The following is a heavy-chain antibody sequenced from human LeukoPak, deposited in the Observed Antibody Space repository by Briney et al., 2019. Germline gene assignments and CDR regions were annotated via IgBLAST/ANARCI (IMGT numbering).Heavy chain of an antibody. CDR1: GFTFSSYE. V-gene: IGHV3-48*03. CDR2: ISSSGSTI. Sequence: GGSLRLSCAASGFTFSSYEMNWVRQAPGKGLEWVSYISSSGSTIYYADSVKGRFTISRDNAKNSLYLQMNSLRAEDTAVYYCARDGVYSYGHTDYWGQGTLVTVSS. D-gene: IGHD5-18*01. J-gene: IGHJ4*02. CDR3: ARDGVYSYGHTDY.